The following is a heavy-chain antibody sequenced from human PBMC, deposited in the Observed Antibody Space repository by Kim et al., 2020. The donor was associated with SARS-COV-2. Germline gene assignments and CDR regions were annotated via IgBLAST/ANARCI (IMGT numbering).Heavy chain of an antibody. D-gene: IGHD6-6*01. CDR1: GGTFSSYA. J-gene: IGHJ6*02. V-gene: IGHV1-69*13. CDR2: IIPIFGTA. CDR3: ASYGRAARTPATYYYYGMDV. Sequence: SVKVSCKASGGTFSSYAISWVRQAPGQGLEWMGGIIPIFGTANYAQKFQGRVTITADESTSTAYMELSSLRSEDTAVYYCASYGRAARTPATYYYYGMDVWGQGTTVTVSS.